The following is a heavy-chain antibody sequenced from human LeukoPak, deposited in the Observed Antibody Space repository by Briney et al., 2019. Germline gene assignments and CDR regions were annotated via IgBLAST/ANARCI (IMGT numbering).Heavy chain of an antibody. CDR1: GFTFSSYW. CDR3: ARDPHYGDADLDY. CDR2: IKQDGSEK. V-gene: IGHV3-7*01. Sequence: PGGSLRLSCAASGFTFSSYWMSWVRQAPGKGLEWVANIKQDGSEKYYVDSVKGRFTISRDNAKNTLYLQMNSLRAEDTAVYYCARDPHYGDADLDYWGQGTLVTVSS. D-gene: IGHD4-17*01. J-gene: IGHJ4*02.